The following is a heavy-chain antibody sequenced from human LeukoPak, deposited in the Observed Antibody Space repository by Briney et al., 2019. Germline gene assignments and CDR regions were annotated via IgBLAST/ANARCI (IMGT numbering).Heavy chain of an antibody. Sequence: ASVKVSCKASGYTFTGHYMHWVRQAPGQGLEWMGRINPNSGGTNYAQKFQGRVTMTRDTSISTDYMELSSLRSDDTAVYYCARDHGFGEILRFDYWGQGTLVTVSS. V-gene: IGHV1-2*06. D-gene: IGHD3-10*01. CDR2: INPNSGGT. CDR1: GYTFTGHY. J-gene: IGHJ4*02. CDR3: ARDHGFGEILRFDY.